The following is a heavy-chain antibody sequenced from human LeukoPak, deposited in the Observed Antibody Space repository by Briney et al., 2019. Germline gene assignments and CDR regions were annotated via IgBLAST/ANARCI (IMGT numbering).Heavy chain of an antibody. D-gene: IGHD3-22*01. CDR3: ASPYDSSGYYPEGFDY. CDR2: IIPIFGTA. CDR1: GGTFSSYA. V-gene: IGHV1-69*13. J-gene: IGHJ4*02. Sequence: ASVKVSFKASGGTFSSYAISWVRQAPGQGLEWMGGIIPIFGTANYAQKFQGRVTITADESTSTAYMELSSLRSEDTAVYHCASPYDSSGYYPEGFDYWGQGTLVTVSS.